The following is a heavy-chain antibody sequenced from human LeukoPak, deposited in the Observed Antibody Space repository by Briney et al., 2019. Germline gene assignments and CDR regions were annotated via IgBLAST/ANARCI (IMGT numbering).Heavy chain of an antibody. CDR1: GFTVSSNY. V-gene: IGHV3-7*01. Sequence: PGGSLRLSCAASGFTVSSNYMSCVRQAPGKGLEWVANMDPTGSQKRYVDSVKGRFTISKDNPGASLYLDMHSLRAEDTAIYYCAIWTSGNYWGQGTLVTVSS. D-gene: IGHD1-1*01. CDR3: AIWTSGNY. CDR2: MDPTGSQK. J-gene: IGHJ4*02.